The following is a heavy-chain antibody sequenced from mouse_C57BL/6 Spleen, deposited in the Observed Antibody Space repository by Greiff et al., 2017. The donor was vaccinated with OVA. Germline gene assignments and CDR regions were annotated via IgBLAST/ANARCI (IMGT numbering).Heavy chain of an antibody. CDR1: GYAFSSYW. D-gene: IGHD3-2*02. V-gene: IGHV1-80*01. CDR2: LYPGDGDT. CDR3: ARSGYFDV. J-gene: IGHJ2*01. Sequence: VQLQQSGAELVKPGASVKISCKASGYAFSSYWLNWVKQRPGKGLEWIGQLYPGDGDTNYNGKLKGKATLTADKSSSTAYMQLSSLTSEDSVVYFCARSGYFDVWGKGTTLTVSS.